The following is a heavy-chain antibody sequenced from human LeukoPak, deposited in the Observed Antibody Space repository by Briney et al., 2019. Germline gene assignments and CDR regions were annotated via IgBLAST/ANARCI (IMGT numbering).Heavy chain of an antibody. CDR1: GFTFSSYE. J-gene: IGHJ6*03. CDR3: TFTGAYYYYCYMDV. Sequence: GGSLRLSCAASGFTFSSYEMNWVRQAPGPGLESVSYISSSGNTIYYAESVKGRFTISRDNAKNSLYLQMNSLRAEDTAVYYCTFTGAYYYYCYMDVWGKGATVTISS. V-gene: IGHV3-48*03. CDR2: ISSSGNTI. D-gene: IGHD2/OR15-2a*01.